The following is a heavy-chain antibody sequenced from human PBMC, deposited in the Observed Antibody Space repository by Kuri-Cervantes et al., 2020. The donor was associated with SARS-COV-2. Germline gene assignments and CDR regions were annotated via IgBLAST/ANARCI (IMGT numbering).Heavy chain of an antibody. D-gene: IGHD6-13*01. CDR3: ASIAAAALGAFDI. CDR2: INHSGNT. Sequence: GSLRLSCAVYGGSFSDYYWSWVRQPPGKGLEWIGEINHSGNTNYDPSLKSRVTISIDTSKNQFSLKLSPVTAADTAVYYCASIAAAALGAFDIWGQGTMVTVSS. V-gene: IGHV4-34*01. J-gene: IGHJ3*02. CDR1: GGSFSDYY.